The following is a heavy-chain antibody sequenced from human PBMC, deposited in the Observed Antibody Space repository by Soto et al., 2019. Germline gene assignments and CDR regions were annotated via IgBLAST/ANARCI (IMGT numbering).Heavy chain of an antibody. V-gene: IGHV1-18*01. CDR2: ISPYNGNT. CDR3: ARDGDRCTSTRCSPWPDTHFDL. D-gene: IGHD2-2*01. Sequence: QVQLVQSGDEVKKPGASVKVSCKASGYTFTNYGISWVRQAPGQGLEWMGWISPYNGNTKYPQKLLGRVTMTTDTSTRTSYRELRSLRSDDTAVYFCARDGDRCTSTRCSPWPDTHFDLWGRGTLVTVSS. CDR1: GYTFTNYG. J-gene: IGHJ2*01.